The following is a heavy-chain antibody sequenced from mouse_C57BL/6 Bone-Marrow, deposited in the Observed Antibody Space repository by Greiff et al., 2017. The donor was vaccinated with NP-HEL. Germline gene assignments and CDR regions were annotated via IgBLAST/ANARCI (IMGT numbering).Heavy chain of an antibody. Sequence: VQGVESGAELARPGASVKLSCKASGYTFTSYGISWVKQRTGQGLEWIGEIYPRSGNTYYNEKFKGMATLTADKSSSTAYMELRSLTSEYSAVYFCAMIYYDYLRFDYWGQGTTLTVSS. V-gene: IGHV1-81*01. D-gene: IGHD2-4*01. J-gene: IGHJ2*01. CDR2: IYPRSGNT. CDR3: AMIYYDYLRFDY. CDR1: GYTFTSYG.